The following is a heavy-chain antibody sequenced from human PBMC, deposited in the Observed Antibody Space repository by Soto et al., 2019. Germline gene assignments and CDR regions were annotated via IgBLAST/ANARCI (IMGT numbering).Heavy chain of an antibody. Sequence: GKGLELIGSIYYSGSTYYNPSLKSLVTISVDTSKNQFSLKLSSVTAADTAVYYRARSSISYWFDPWGHGTPVSVAS. J-gene: IGHJ5*02. D-gene: IGHD3-3*02. CDR3: ARSSISYWFDP. V-gene: IGHV4-39*01. CDR2: IYYSGST.